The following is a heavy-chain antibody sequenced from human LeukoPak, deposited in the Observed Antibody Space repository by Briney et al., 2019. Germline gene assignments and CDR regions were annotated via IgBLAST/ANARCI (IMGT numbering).Heavy chain of an antibody. CDR3: VKEPHYYDSSGYY. V-gene: IGHV3-7*03. CDR2: IKQDGSEK. D-gene: IGHD3-22*01. J-gene: IGHJ1*01. Sequence: GGSLRLSCAASGFTFSRYWMNWVRQAPGKGLEWVANIKQDGSEKYYVDSVKGRFTISRDNSKNPLYLQMNSLRIEDTALYYCVKEPHYYDSSGYYWGQGTLVTVSS. CDR1: GFTFSRYW.